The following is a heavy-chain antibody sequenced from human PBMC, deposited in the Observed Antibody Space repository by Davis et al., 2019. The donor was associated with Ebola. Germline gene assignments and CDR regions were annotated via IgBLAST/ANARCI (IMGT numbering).Heavy chain of an antibody. CDR1: GFTFSSYS. Sequence: GGSLRLSCAASGFTFSSYSMNWVRQAPGKGLEWVSYISSSSSTIYYEDSVKGRFTISRDNAKNSLYLQMNSLRDEDTAVYYCAREAYYYGSGSYKYYFDYWGQGTLVTVSS. J-gene: IGHJ4*02. D-gene: IGHD3-10*01. CDR3: AREAYYYGSGSYKYYFDY. V-gene: IGHV3-48*02. CDR2: ISSSSSTI.